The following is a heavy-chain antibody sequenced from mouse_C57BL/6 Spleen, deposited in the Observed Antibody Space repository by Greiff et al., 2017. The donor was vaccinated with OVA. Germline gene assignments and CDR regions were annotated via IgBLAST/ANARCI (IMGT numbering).Heavy chain of an antibody. D-gene: IGHD3-3*01. V-gene: IGHV1-69*01. CDR2: IDPSDSYT. Sequence: QVQLQQPGAELVMPGASVKLSCKASGYTFTSYWMHWVKQRPGQGLEWIGEIDPSDSYTNYNQKFKGKSTLTVDKSSSTAYMQLSSLPSEDSAVFYRARGDSNLDNWGKGTTLTFSS. CDR3: ARGDSNLDN. CDR1: GYTFTSYW. J-gene: IGHJ2*01.